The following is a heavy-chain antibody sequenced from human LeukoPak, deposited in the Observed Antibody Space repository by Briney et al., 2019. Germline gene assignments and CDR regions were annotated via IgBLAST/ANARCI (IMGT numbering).Heavy chain of an antibody. J-gene: IGHJ4*02. CDR2: ITGSGGST. D-gene: IGHD5-18*01. V-gene: IGHV3-23*01. CDR3: ANDLGWIQLNLG. Sequence: GGSLRLSCAASGFTFSNYGMNWVRQAPGKGLELVSGITGSGGSTYYADSVKVRLTIYRDNSKNTLYLQMNSLRAKDTDVYYCANDLGWIQLNLGRGQGTLVTVSS. CDR1: GFTFSNYG.